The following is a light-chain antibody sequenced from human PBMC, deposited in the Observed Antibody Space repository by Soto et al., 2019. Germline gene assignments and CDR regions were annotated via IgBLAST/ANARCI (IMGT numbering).Light chain of an antibody. V-gene: IGKV3-20*01. CDR2: GAS. Sequence: EIVVTQSPGTLSLSPGERATLSCRASQSVSSSYLAWYQQKPGQAPKLLISGASSRATGIADWFSGSGSATNFTITISRLQPEEYAVYYCQQYGSSPPWTFGQGTKVEIK. CDR1: QSVSSSY. J-gene: IGKJ1*01. CDR3: QQYGSSPPWT.